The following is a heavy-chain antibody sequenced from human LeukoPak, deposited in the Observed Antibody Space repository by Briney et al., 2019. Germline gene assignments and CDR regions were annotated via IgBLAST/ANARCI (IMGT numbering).Heavy chain of an antibody. V-gene: IGHV3-73*01. CDR2: IRSTANGYAT. CDR3: TGNYYGSGSYADFDY. J-gene: IGHJ4*02. D-gene: IGHD3-10*01. Sequence: GGSLRLSCAASGFTFSGSALHWVRQASGKGLEWVGRIRSTANGYATAYAASVKGMFTISRDDSKNPAYLQMDSLKTEDTAVYYCTGNYYGSGSYADFDYWGQGTLVTVSS. CDR1: GFTFSGSA.